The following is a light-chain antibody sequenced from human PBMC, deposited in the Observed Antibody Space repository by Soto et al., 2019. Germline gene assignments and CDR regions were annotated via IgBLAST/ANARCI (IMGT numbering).Light chain of an antibody. Sequence: EVVVTQPPATLSFSPGERATLSCRASQSVSSYLAWYQQKPGQAPRLLIYDASNRATGIPARFSGSGSGTDFTLTISSLEPEDFAVYYCQQRSNWPPTFGQGTRLEIK. V-gene: IGKV3-11*01. J-gene: IGKJ5*01. CDR2: DAS. CDR1: QSVSSY. CDR3: QQRSNWPPT.